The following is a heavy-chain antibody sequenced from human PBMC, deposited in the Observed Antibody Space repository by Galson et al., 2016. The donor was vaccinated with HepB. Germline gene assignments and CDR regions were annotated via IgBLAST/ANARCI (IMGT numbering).Heavy chain of an antibody. Sequence: SLRLSCAGSGFIFGAYGMSWVRQAPGKGLEWVSGISGRGDTTYHADSVKGRLTISRDNSKNTLYLQLHSLRVDDTAVYYCAKHAWIHEGVVMVTAILPIDYWGQGTLVTVSS. D-gene: IGHD2-21*02. CDR3: AKHAWIHEGVVMVTAILPIDY. V-gene: IGHV3-23*01. CDR2: ISGRGDTT. J-gene: IGHJ4*02. CDR1: GFIFGAYG.